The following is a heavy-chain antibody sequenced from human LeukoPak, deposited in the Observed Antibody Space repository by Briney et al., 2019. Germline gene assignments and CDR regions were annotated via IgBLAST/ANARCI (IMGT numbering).Heavy chain of an antibody. Sequence: VGSLRLSCAASGFTVSSNYMSWVRQAPGKGLEWVSVIYSGGSTYYADSVKGRFTISRDNSKNTLYLQMNSLRAEDTAVYYCARDPIAVAGAWGQGTLVTVSS. D-gene: IGHD6-19*01. V-gene: IGHV3-53*01. J-gene: IGHJ4*02. CDR2: IYSGGST. CDR1: GFTVSSNY. CDR3: ARDPIAVAGA.